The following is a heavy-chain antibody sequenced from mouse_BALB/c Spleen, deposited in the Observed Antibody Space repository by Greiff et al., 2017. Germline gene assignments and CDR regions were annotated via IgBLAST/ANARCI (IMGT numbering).Heavy chain of an antibody. CDR2: INPSTGYT. Sequence: QVQLQQSGAELAKPGASVKMSCKASGYTFTSYWMHWVKQRPGQGLEWIGYINPSTGYTEYNQKFKDKATLTADKSSSTAYMQLSSLTSEDSAVYYCARSLNWDVFDYWGQGTTLTVSS. J-gene: IGHJ2*01. D-gene: IGHD4-1*01. V-gene: IGHV1-7*01. CDR3: ARSLNWDVFDY. CDR1: GYTFTSYW.